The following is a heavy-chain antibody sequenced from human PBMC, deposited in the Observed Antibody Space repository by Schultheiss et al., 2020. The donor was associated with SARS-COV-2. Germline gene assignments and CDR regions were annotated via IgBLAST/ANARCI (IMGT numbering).Heavy chain of an antibody. J-gene: IGHJ4*02. CDR1: GFTFSNAW. CDR2: INEDGSRI. D-gene: IGHD1-26*01. CDR3: ARDLSGRSDY. Sequence: GGSLRLSCAASGFTFSNAWMSWVRQAPGKGLEWVSRINEDGSRIDYADSVKGRFTISRDNAKNTLYLQMNSLRADDTAVYYCARDLSGRSDYWGQGTLVTVSS. V-gene: IGHV3-74*01.